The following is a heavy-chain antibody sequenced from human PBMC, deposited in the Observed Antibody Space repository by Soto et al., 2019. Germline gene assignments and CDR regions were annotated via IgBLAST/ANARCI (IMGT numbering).Heavy chain of an antibody. J-gene: IGHJ4*02. V-gene: IGHV1-2*04. Sequence: GASVKVSCKASGYTFTGYYMHWVRQAPRQGLEWMGWINPNSGGTNYAQKFQGWVTMARDTSISTAYMELSRLRSDDTAVYYCARQSYSSSWYALGYWGQGTLVTVSS. D-gene: IGHD6-13*01. CDR2: INPNSGGT. CDR1: GYTFTGYY. CDR3: ARQSYSSSWYALGY.